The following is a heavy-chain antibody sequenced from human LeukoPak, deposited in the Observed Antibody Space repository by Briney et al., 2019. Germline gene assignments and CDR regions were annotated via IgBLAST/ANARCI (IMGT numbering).Heavy chain of an antibody. V-gene: IGHV4-30-2*03. D-gene: IGHD6-6*01. Sequence: PSQTLSLTCAVSGGSISSGGYSWSWIRQPPGKGLEWIGYIYYSGSTYYNPSLKSRVTISVDTSKNQFSLKLSSVTAADTAVYYCASWSIAPRPGYWGQGTLVTVSS. CDR1: GGSISSGGYS. CDR2: IYYSGST. CDR3: ASWSIAPRPGY. J-gene: IGHJ4*02.